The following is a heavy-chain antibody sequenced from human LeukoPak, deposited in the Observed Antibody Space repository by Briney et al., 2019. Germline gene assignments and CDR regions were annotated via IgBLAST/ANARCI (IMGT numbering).Heavy chain of an antibody. V-gene: IGHV1-46*01. Sequence: ASVKVSCKASGYTFTSYYMHWVRQAPGQGLEWMGIINPSGGSTSYAQKFQGRVTMTRDTSISTAYMDLRRLKSDDTAVYFCARLGYSSGSDFWGQGTLVTVSS. CDR2: INPSGGST. CDR3: ARLGYSSGSDF. CDR1: GYTFTSYY. J-gene: IGHJ4*02. D-gene: IGHD6-19*01.